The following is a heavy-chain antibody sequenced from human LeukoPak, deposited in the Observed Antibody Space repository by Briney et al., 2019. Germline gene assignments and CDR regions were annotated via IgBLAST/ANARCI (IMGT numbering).Heavy chain of an antibody. CDR3: ARMPPGLVVPAAIYYGMDV. V-gene: IGHV4-34*01. CDR1: GGSFSGYY. D-gene: IGHD2-2*01. CDR2: INHSGST. Sequence: SETLSLTCAVYGGSFSGYYWSWIRQPPGKGLEWSGEINHSGSTNYNPSLKSRVTISVDTSKNQFSLKLSSVTAADTAVYYCARMPPGLVVPAAIYYGMDVWGKGTTVTVSS. J-gene: IGHJ6*04.